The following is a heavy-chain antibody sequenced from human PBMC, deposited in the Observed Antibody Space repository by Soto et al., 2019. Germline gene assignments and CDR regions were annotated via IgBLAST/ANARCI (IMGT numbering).Heavy chain of an antibody. CDR3: ARGASREYSGYDDAFDI. CDR1: GFTFSSYG. D-gene: IGHD5-12*01. CDR2: IWYDGSNK. V-gene: IGHV3-33*01. Sequence: GGSLRLSCAASGFTFSSYGMHWVRQAPGKGLEWVAVIWYDGSNKYYADSVKGRFTISRDNSKNTLYLQMNSLRAAETAWYYCARGASREYSGYDDAFDIWGQGTMVTVSS. J-gene: IGHJ3*02.